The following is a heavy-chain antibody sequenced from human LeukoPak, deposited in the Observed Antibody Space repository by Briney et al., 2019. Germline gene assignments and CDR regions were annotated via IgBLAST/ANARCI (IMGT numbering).Heavy chain of an antibody. CDR1: GYTFTSYD. CDR3: ARGGMALDY. CDR2: MNPNTGYT. V-gene: IGHV1-8*01. Sequence: ASVKVSCKASGYTFTSYDIIWVRQATGQGLEWMGWMNPNTGYTGYAHQFQGRITMTRNTAISTAYMDLSSLNSQDTAVYYCARGGMALDYWGQGTLVTVSS. D-gene: IGHD5-24*01. J-gene: IGHJ4*02.